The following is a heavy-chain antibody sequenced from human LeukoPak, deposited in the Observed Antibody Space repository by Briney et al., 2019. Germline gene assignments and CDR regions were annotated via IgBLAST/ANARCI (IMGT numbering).Heavy chain of an antibody. Sequence: ASVKVSCKASGYTFTGYYMHWVRQAPGQGLEWMGWINPNSGGTNYAQKFQGWVTMTRDTSISTAYMEPSRLRSDDTAVYYCARGYSGYAVGRDWFDPWGQGTLVTVSS. J-gene: IGHJ5*02. CDR2: INPNSGGT. CDR1: GYTFTGYY. D-gene: IGHD5-12*01. CDR3: ARGYSGYAVGRDWFDP. V-gene: IGHV1-2*04.